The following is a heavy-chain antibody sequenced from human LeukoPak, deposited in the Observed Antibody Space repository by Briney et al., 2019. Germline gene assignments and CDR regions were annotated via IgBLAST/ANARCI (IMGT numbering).Heavy chain of an antibody. CDR1: GYTFTSYG. V-gene: IGHV1-46*01. CDR3: ARDYQNYDILTGYFAEGGYFDY. J-gene: IGHJ4*02. D-gene: IGHD3-9*01. CDR2: INPSGGST. Sequence: ASVKVSCKASGYTFTSYGISWVRQAPGQGLEWMGIINPSGGSTSYAQKFQGRVTMTRDMSTSTVYMELSSLRSEDTAVYYCARDYQNYDILTGYFAEGGYFDYWGQGTLVTVSS.